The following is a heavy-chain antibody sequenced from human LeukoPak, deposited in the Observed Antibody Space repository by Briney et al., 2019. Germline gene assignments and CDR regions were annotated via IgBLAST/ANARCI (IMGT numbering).Heavy chain of an antibody. J-gene: IGHJ4*02. V-gene: IGHV1-8*01. CDR1: GYTFTSYD. D-gene: IGHD3-9*01. CDR2: MNPNSGNT. Sequence: GASVKVSCKASGYTFTSYDINWVRQATGQGLEWMGWMNPNSGNTGYAQKFQGRVTMTRNTSISTAYMELSSLRSEDTAVYYCARGNYDILTGYYRSFDYWGQGTLVTVSS. CDR3: ARGNYDILTGYYRSFDY.